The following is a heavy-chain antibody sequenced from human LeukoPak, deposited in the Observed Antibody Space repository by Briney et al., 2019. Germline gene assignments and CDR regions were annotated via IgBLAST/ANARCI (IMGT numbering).Heavy chain of an antibody. CDR2: ISSSGSTI. J-gene: IGHJ4*02. CDR1: GFTFSSYE. V-gene: IGHV3-48*03. D-gene: IGHD3-22*01. Sequence: TGGSLRLSCAASGFTFSSYEMNWVRQAPGKGLEWVSYISSSGSTIYYADSVKGRFTISRDNAKNSLYLQMNSLRAEDTAVYYCARDQGDSSGYFGYWGQGTLVTVSS. CDR3: ARDQGDSSGYFGY.